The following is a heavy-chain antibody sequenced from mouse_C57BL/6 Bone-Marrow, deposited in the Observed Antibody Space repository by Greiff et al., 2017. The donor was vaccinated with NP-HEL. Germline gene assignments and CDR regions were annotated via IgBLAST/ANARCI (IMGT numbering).Heavy chain of an antibody. CDR3: ARGRGIYYGNSWYFDV. CDR1: GYTFTSYW. Sequence: QVQLQQPGAELVKPGASVKLSCKASGYTFTSYWMHWVKQRPGRGLEWIGRIDPNSGGTKYNEKFKSKATMTVDKPSSTAYMQLSSLTSEDSAVYYCARGRGIYYGNSWYFDVWGTGTTVTVSS. D-gene: IGHD2-1*01. CDR2: IDPNSGGT. V-gene: IGHV1-72*01. J-gene: IGHJ1*03.